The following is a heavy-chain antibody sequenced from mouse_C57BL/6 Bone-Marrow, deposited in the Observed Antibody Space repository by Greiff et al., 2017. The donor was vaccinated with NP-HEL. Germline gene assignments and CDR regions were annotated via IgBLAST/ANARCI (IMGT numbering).Heavy chain of an antibody. V-gene: IGHV6-3*01. D-gene: IGHD2-2*01. J-gene: IGHJ3*01. CDR2: IRLKSDNYAT. CDR1: GFTFSNYW. Sequence: EVKLVESGGGLVQPGGSMKLSCVASGFTFSNYWMNWVRQSPEKGLEWVAQIRLKSDNYATHYAESVKGRFTISRDDSKSSVYLQMNNLRAEDTGIYYCTTMVTTRAWFAYWGQGTLVTVSA. CDR3: TTMVTTRAWFAY.